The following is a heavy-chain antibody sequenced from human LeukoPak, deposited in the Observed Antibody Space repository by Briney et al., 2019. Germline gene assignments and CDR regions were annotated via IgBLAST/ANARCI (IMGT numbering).Heavy chain of an antibody. CDR2: IDPNSGGT. V-gene: IGHV1-2*02. D-gene: IGHD3-22*01. CDR3: ARNRPTNYYDSSWYGDAFDI. J-gene: IGHJ3*02. CDR1: GYTFTGYY. Sequence: ASVKVSCKASGYTFTGYYMHWVRQAPGQGLEWMGWIDPNSGGTSYAQKIQGRVTMTRDTSISTAYMELSRLRPDDTAVYYCARNRPTNYYDSSWYGDAFDIWGQGTMVTVSP.